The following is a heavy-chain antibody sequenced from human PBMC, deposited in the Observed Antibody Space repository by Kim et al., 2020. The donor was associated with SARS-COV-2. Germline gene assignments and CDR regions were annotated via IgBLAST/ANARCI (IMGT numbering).Heavy chain of an antibody. Sequence: SETLSLTCTVSGYSISSGYYWGWIRQPPGKGLEWIGSIYHSGSTYYNPSLKSRVTISVDTSKNQFSLKLSSVTAADTAVYYCATQAAAVYFDYWGQGTLV. V-gene: IGHV4-38-2*02. CDR1: GYSISSGYY. J-gene: IGHJ4*02. D-gene: IGHD6-13*01. CDR3: ATQAAAVYFDY. CDR2: IYHSGST.